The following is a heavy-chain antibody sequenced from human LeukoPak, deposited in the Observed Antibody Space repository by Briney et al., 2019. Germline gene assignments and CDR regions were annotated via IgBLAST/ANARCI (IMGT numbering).Heavy chain of an antibody. J-gene: IGHJ4*02. CDR1: GYTFTSYA. V-gene: IGHV1-69*06. D-gene: IGHD6-19*01. CDR2: IIPIFGTA. Sequence: SVKVSCKASGYTFTSYAISWVRQAPGQGLEWMGGIIPIFGTANYAQKFQGRVTITADKSTSTAYMELSSLRSEDTAVYYCARDRGGIAVAGTTLDYWGQGTLVTVSS. CDR3: ARDRGGIAVAGTTLDY.